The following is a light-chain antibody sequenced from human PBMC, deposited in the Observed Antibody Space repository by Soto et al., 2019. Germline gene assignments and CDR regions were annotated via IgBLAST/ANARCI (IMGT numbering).Light chain of an antibody. CDR2: VGTGEIVG. CDR3: GADHGSGNNFVWV. V-gene: IGLV9-49*01. J-gene: IGLJ3*02. CDR1: SGHRNYK. Sequence: QLVLTQPPSASASLGASVTLTCTLSSGHRNYKVDWYQQRPGKGPRFVMRVGTGEIVGSKGDGIPDRFSVLGSGLNRYLTIKNIQEEDEGDYHCGADHGSGNNFVWVFGGGTKLTVL.